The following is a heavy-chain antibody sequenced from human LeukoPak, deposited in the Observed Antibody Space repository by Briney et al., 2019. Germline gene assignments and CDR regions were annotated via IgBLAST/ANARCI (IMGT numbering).Heavy chain of an antibody. CDR3: AKDRYYYDSSGYYLLDY. CDR2: ISGSGGST. V-gene: IGHV3-23*01. Sequence: GGSLRLSCAASGFTFSSYAMSWVRQAPGKGLEWVSAISGSGGSTYYADSVKGRFTIPRDNSKNTLYLQMNSLRAEDTAVYYCAKDRYYYDSSGYYLLDYWGQGTLVTVSS. CDR1: GFTFSSYA. J-gene: IGHJ4*02. D-gene: IGHD3-22*01.